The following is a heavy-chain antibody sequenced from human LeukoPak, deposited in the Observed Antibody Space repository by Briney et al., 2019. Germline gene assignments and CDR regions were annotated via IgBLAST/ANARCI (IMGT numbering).Heavy chain of an antibody. CDR3: ARAKQWLDAFDI. V-gene: IGHV3-30*04. CDR1: GSTFSSYT. D-gene: IGHD6-19*01. CDR2: ISYDENNK. Sequence: PGRSLRLSCAASGSTFSSYTMHWVRQAPGKGLEWVAVISYDENNKYYADSVKGRFTISRDNSKNTLYLQMNSLRAEDTAVYYCARAKQWLDAFDIWGQGTMVTVSS. J-gene: IGHJ3*02.